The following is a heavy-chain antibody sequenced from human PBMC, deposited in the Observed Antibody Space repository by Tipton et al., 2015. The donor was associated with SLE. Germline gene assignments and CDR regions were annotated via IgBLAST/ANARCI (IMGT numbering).Heavy chain of an antibody. V-gene: IGHV3-15*01. Sequence: LTCTVSGYSISSGYYWGWIRQPPGKGLERVGRIKSKTDGGTTDYAAPVKGRFTISRDDSKNTLYLQMNSLKTEDTAVYYCTTELGYWGQGTLVTVSS. CDR1: GYSISSGYY. J-gene: IGHJ4*02. CDR2: IKSKTDGGTT. CDR3: TTELGY.